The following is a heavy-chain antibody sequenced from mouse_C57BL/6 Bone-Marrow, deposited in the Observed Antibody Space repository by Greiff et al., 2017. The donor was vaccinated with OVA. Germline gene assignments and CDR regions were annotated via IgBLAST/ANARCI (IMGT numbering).Heavy chain of an antibody. V-gene: IGHV1-9*01. Sequence: VQLQQSGAELMKPGASVKLSCKATGYTFTGYWIEWVKQRPGHGLEWIGEILPGSGSTTYNEKFKGKATFTADTSSNTAYMQLSSLTTEDSAIYYCARSTFITTVVATRNYYAMDYWGQGTSVTVSS. CDR3: ARSTFITTVVATRNYYAMDY. CDR2: ILPGSGST. J-gene: IGHJ4*01. CDR1: GYTFTGYW. D-gene: IGHD1-1*01.